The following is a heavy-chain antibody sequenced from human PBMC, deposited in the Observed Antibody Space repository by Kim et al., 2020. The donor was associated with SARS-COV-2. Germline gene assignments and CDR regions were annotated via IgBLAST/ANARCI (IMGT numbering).Heavy chain of an antibody. CDR3: ARGYDFGSGSYYSLHNYYNAMDV. D-gene: IGHD3-10*01. CDR1: GGSIISGGNY. Sequence: SETLSLTCTVSGGSIISGGNYWSWIRQHPGKGLEWIGYIYDSGSTYYNPSLKSRVTISVDTSKNQFSLKLSSVTAADTAVYYCARGYDFGSGSYYSLHNYYNAMDVWGQGTTVTVSS. V-gene: IGHV4-31*03. J-gene: IGHJ6*02. CDR2: IYDSGST.